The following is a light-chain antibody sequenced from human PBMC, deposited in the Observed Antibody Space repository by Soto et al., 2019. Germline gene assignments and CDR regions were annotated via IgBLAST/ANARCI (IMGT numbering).Light chain of an antibody. V-gene: IGLV4-60*02. CDR2: LEDSGIY. CDR1: SGHSSYI. J-gene: IGLJ2*01. Sequence: QPVLTQSSSASASLGSSVKLTCTLSSGHSSYIIAWHQQQPGKAPRYLMKLEDSGIYNKGSGVPDRFSGSSSGADRYLTISNLQFEDEADYYCETWDSNTVVFGGGTKLTVL. CDR3: ETWDSNTVV.